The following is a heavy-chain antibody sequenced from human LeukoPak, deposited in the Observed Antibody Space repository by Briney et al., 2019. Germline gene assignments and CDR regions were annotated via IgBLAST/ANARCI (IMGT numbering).Heavy chain of an antibody. D-gene: IGHD3-10*01. Sequence: GGSLRLSCAASGFTFSSYWMHWVRQASGKGLEWVGRIRSKANSYATAYAASVKGRFTISRDDSKNTAYLQMNSLKTEDTAVYYCTRRYYGSGSYYNDPYYFDYWGQGTLVTVSS. CDR1: GFTFSSYW. J-gene: IGHJ4*02. CDR3: TRRYYGSGSYYNDPYYFDY. V-gene: IGHV3-73*01. CDR2: IRSKANSYAT.